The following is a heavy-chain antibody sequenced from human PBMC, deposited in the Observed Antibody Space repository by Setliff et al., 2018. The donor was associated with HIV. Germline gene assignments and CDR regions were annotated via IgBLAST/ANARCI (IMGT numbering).Heavy chain of an antibody. V-gene: IGHV1-24*01. CDR1: GYTLTELS. CDR3: ATRGDLLGRRASTVTVYYYYLDV. CDR2: FVPEHSET. D-gene: IGHD4-17*01. J-gene: IGHJ6*03. Sequence: ASVKVSCKVSGYTLTELSIHWVRQAPGKGLEWMGGFVPEHSETIYAQKFQGRVTMTEDTSTDTAFMELSGLTSEDTAEYYCATRGDLLGRRASTVTVYYYYLDVWGNGTTVTVSS.